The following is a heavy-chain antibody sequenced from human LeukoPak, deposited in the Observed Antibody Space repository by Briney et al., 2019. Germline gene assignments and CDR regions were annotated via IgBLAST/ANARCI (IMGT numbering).Heavy chain of an antibody. V-gene: IGHV1-18*01. CDR3: ARLNYDYVWGSYRYFDY. CDR1: GYTFTSYG. J-gene: IGHJ4*02. CDR2: ISAYNGNT. D-gene: IGHD3-16*02. Sequence: GASVKVSCKASGYTFTSYGISWVRQAPGQGLEWMGWISAYNGNTNYAQKLQGRVTMTTDTSTSTAYMELRSLRSDDTAVYYCARLNYDYVWGSYRYFDYWGQGTLVTVSS.